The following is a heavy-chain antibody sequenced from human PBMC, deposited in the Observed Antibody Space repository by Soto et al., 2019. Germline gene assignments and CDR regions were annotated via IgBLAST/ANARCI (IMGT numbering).Heavy chain of an antibody. J-gene: IGHJ4*02. CDR3: ARDLGYSSGWYANDY. Sequence: GGSLRLSCAASGFTFSSYAMSWVRQAPGKGLEWVSAISGSGGSTYYADSVKGRFTIARDNSKNTLYLQMNSLRDEDTAVYYCARDLGYSSGWYANDYWGQGTLVTVSS. V-gene: IGHV3-23*01. CDR1: GFTFSSYA. D-gene: IGHD6-19*01. CDR2: ISGSGGST.